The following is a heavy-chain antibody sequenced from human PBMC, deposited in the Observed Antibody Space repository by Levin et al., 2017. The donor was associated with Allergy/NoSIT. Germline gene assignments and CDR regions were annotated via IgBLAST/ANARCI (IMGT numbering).Heavy chain of an antibody. Sequence: GGSLRLSCAASGFTFSSHGIHWVRQAPGKGLEWVAVISPDGSSKYYADSVRGRFTISRDNSKNTLYLQLNSLRAEDTAVYYCASTPLSTVAFDIWGRGTMVTVSS. V-gene: IGHV3-30*03. J-gene: IGHJ3*02. CDR3: ASTPLSTVAFDI. D-gene: IGHD4-17*01. CDR1: GFTFSSHG. CDR2: ISPDGSSK.